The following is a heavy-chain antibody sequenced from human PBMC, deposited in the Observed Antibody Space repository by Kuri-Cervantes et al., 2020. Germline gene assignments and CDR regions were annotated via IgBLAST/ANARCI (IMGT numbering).Heavy chain of an antibody. CDR2: IFHSGST. J-gene: IGHJ4*02. CDR3: ARGRYDSSGYYLGY. CDR1: GYSISSDYY. V-gene: IGHV4-38-2*01. Sequence: GSLRLSCAVSGYSISSDYYWGWIRQPPGKGLEWIGNIFHSGSTYYNPSLKSRVTISVDRSKNQFSLKLSSVTAADTAVYYCARGRYDSSGYYLGYWGQGTLVTVSS. D-gene: IGHD3-22*01.